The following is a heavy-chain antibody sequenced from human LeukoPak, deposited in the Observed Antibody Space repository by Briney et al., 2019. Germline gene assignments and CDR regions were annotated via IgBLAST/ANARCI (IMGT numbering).Heavy chain of an antibody. CDR3: ARDLESRRYGSGSYSAFDP. CDR1: GYTFTGYY. V-gene: IGHV1-2*02. CDR2: INPYSGGT. Sequence: ASVKVSCKASGYTFTGYYMHWVRQAPGQGLEWMGWINPYSGGTAYAQRFQGRVTMTRDTSISTASMELSRLRSDDTAVYYCARDLESRRYGSGSYSAFDPWGQGTLVTVSS. J-gene: IGHJ5*02. D-gene: IGHD3-10*01.